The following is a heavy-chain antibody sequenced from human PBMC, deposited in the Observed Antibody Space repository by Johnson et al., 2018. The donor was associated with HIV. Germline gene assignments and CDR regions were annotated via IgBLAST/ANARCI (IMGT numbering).Heavy chain of an antibody. J-gene: IGHJ3*02. Sequence: QVLLVESGGGVVQPGRSLRLSCAASGFTFSSYAMHWVRQAPGKGLEWVAVISYDGSNKYYADSVKGRFTISRDNSKNTLYLQMNSLRPEDTAVNYCARSSGYYGTDAFDIWGQGTMVTVSS. CDR1: GFTFSSYA. D-gene: IGHD3-22*01. V-gene: IGHV3-30-3*01. CDR2: ISYDGSNK. CDR3: ARSSGYYGTDAFDI.